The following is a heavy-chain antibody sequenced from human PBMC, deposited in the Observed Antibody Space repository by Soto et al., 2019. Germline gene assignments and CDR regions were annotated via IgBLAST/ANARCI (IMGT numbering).Heavy chain of an antibody. D-gene: IGHD2-2*01. J-gene: IGHJ6*02. V-gene: IGHV3-53*01. Sequence: GGSLRLSCAASGFTVSSNYMSWVRQAPGKGLEWVSVIYSGGSTYYADSVKGRFTISRDNSKNTLYLQMNSLRAEDTAVYYCARDPRYCSSTSCYGMDVWGQGTTVTVSS. CDR3: ARDPRYCSSTSCYGMDV. CDR1: GFTVSSNY. CDR2: IYSGGST.